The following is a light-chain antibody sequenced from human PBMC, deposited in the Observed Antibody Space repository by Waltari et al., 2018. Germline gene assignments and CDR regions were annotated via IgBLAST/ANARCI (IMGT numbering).Light chain of an antibody. V-gene: IGLV3-25*03. CDR1: TLPQQY. J-gene: IGLJ1*01. CDR2: KDT. Sequence: SHELTQPPSVSVSPGQTATTTCSGDTLPQQYVYWYQHKPGQAPVLLIYKDTERPSGIPDRFSSSSAGTSDTLTISGVQAEDEADYYCQLADSTVTYVFGPGTKVIVL. CDR3: QLADSTVTYV.